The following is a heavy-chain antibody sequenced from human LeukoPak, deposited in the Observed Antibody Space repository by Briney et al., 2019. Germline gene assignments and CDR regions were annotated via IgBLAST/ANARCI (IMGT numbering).Heavy chain of an antibody. CDR3: ARASRGQSRYFDWLPRGPFDY. CDR1: GFTFSSYW. J-gene: IGHJ4*02. CDR2: INHNGNVN. Sequence: GVLRLSCAASGFTFSSYWMNWARQAPGKGLEWVASINHNGNVNYYVDSVKGRFTISRDNSKNTLYLQMNSLRAEDTAVYYCARASRGQSRYFDWLPRGPFDYWGQGTLVTVSS. D-gene: IGHD3-9*01. V-gene: IGHV3-7*03.